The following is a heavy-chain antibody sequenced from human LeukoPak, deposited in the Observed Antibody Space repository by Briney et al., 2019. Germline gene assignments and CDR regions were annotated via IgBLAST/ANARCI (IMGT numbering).Heavy chain of an antibody. Sequence: RPSETLSLTCTASGGSFTRYYWSWVRQSPGKGLEWIGSILFSGTTNYNPSLKSRVTISGDTSKSQIFLNLTSVTAADTATFYCXXSRDHWYFELWGRGTLVTVAS. CDR2: ILFSGTT. J-gene: IGHJ2*01. V-gene: IGHV4-59*08. CDR3: XXSRDHWYFEL. CDR1: GGSFTRYY.